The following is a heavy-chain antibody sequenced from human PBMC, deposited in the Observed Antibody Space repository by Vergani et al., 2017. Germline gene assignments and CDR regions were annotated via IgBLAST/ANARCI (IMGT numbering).Heavy chain of an antibody. Sequence: EVQLLESGGGLVKPGGSLRLSCAASGFTFSSYAMSWVCQAPGKGLEWVSAMIGSVGGTDYADSVKGRFTISRDNSKNTLYLQMNSLRAEDTAVYYCAKTLTSRHYRSGPVFDYWGQGTLVTVSS. CDR3: AKTLTSRHYRSGPVFDY. CDR1: GFTFSSYA. D-gene: IGHD6-19*01. CDR2: MIGSVGGT. J-gene: IGHJ4*02. V-gene: IGHV3-23*01.